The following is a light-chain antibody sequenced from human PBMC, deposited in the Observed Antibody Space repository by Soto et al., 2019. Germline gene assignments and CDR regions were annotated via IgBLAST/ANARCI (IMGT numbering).Light chain of an antibody. Sequence: QSALTHPASVYGSPGQSIAISCTGTSSDVGGYNHVSWYQQHPGKAPKLMVYDVSNRPSGVSNRFSGSKSGNTASLTISGLQAEDEADYYCSSYTSSSTYVFGTGTKVTVL. CDR1: SSDVGGYNH. CDR2: DVS. CDR3: SSYTSSSTYV. V-gene: IGLV2-14*01. J-gene: IGLJ1*01.